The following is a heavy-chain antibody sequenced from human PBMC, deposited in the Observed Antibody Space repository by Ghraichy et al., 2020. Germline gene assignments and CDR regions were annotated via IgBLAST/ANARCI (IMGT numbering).Heavy chain of an antibody. D-gene: IGHD3-3*01. Sequence: GGSLRLSCAASGFTFSSYSMNWVRQAPGKGLEWVSSISSSSSYIYYADSVKGRFTISRDNAKNSLYLQMNSLRAEDTAVYYCARDWPHYESYGMDVWGQGTTVTVSS. V-gene: IGHV3-21*01. J-gene: IGHJ6*02. CDR2: ISSSSSYI. CDR1: GFTFSSYS. CDR3: ARDWPHYESYGMDV.